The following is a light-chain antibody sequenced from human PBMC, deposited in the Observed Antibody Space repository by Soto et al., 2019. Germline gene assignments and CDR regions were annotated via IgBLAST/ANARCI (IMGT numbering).Light chain of an antibody. J-gene: IGLJ1*01. CDR1: SSNIGAGYD. V-gene: IGLV1-40*01. CDR2: GTS. CDR3: QSYDSSLSGHV. Sequence: QSVLTQPPSVSGAPGQRVTSSCTGSSSNIGAGYDVHWYQQLPGTAPKLLIYGTSNRPSGVPDRFSGSKSGTSASLAITGLQAEDEADYYCQSYDSSLSGHVFGTGTKVTVL.